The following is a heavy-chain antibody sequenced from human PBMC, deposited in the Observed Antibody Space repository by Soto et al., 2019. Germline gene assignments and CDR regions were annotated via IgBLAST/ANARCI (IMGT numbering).Heavy chain of an antibody. Sequence: SGGSLRLSCAASGFTFDDYTMHWVRQAPGKGLEWVSLISWDGGSTYFADSVKGRFTISRDNSKNSLYLQMNSLRTEDTALYYCAKDSGYYDSIGYLPDWGQGTLVTVSS. J-gene: IGHJ4*02. CDR2: ISWDGGST. CDR3: AKDSGYYDSIGYLPD. V-gene: IGHV3-43*01. D-gene: IGHD3-22*01. CDR1: GFTFDDYT.